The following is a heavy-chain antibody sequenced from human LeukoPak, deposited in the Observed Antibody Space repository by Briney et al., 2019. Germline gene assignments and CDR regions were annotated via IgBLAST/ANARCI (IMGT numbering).Heavy chain of an antibody. J-gene: IGHJ6*02. V-gene: IGHV3-33*06. CDR3: AKDGVLLWFGEVD. D-gene: IGHD3-10*01. CDR2: IWYDGSNK. CDR1: GFTFSSYG. Sequence: GGSLRLSCAASGFTFSSYGMHWVRQAPGKGLEWVAVIWYDGSNKYYADSVKGRFTISRDNSKNTLYLQMNSLRAEDTAVYYCAKDGVLLWFGEVDWGQGTTVTVSS.